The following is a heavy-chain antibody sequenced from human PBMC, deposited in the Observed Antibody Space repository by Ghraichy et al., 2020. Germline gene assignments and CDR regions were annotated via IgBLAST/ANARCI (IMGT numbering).Heavy chain of an antibody. CDR3: ARVRVPAATAYYYYYGMDV. CDR2: ISSSSSYI. Sequence: GESLNISCAASGFTFSSYSMNWVRQAPGKGLEWVSSISSSSSYIYYADSVKGRFTISRDNAKNSLYLQMNSLRAEDTAVYYCARVRVPAATAYYYYYGMDVWGQGTTVTVSS. J-gene: IGHJ6*02. V-gene: IGHV3-21*01. CDR1: GFTFSSYS. D-gene: IGHD2-2*01.